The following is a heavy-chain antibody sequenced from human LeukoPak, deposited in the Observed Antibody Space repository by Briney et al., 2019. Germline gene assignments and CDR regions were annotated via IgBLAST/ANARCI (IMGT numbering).Heavy chain of an antibody. V-gene: IGHV3-23*01. CDR3: AKGYYDYVWGSYYFDY. D-gene: IGHD3-16*01. CDR1: GFTFSSYA. Sequence: GSLRLSCAASGFTFSSYAMSWVRQAPGKGLEWVSAISGSGGSTYYADSVQGRFTISRDNSRDTLYLQMNSLRAEDTAVYYCAKGYYDYVWGSYYFDYWGQGALVTVSS. CDR2: ISGSGGST. J-gene: IGHJ4*02.